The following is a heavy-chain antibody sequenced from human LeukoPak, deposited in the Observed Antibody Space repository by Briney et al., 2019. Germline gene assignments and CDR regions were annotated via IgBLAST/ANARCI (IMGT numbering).Heavy chain of an antibody. CDR2: IYYCGST. D-gene: IGHD6-6*01. CDR3: ARHFNGGIAARPGVRQYYYMDV. CDR1: VGSMSSRSYY. V-gene: IGHV4-39*01. Sequence: SETLSLTCTVSVGSMSSRSYYWGWIRQPPGKGLEWIGSIYYCGSTYYNPSLKSRVTISVDTSKTPFSLKLSSVTAADTAVYYCARHFNGGIAARPGVRQYYYMDVWGKGTTVTVSS. J-gene: IGHJ6*03.